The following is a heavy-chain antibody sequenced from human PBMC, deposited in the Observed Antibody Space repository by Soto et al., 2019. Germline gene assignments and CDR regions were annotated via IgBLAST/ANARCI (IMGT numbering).Heavy chain of an antibody. CDR3: AKDRDYDFWSGYSSRGGYYYGMDV. V-gene: IGHV3-23*01. CDR1: GFTFSSYA. Sequence: EVQLLESGGGLVQPGGSLRLSCAASGFTFSSYAMSWVRQAPGKGLEWVSAISGSGGSTYYADSVKGRFTISRDNSKNTLYLQMNSLRAEDTAVYYCAKDRDYDFWSGYSSRGGYYYGMDVWGQGTTVTVSS. D-gene: IGHD3-3*01. CDR2: ISGSGGST. J-gene: IGHJ6*02.